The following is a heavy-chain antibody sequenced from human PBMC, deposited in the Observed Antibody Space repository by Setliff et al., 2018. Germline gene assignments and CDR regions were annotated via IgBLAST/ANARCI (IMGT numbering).Heavy chain of an antibody. Sequence: PGGSLRLSCAASGFTFSSYWMSWVRQAPGKGLEWVANIKQDGSEKYYVDSVKGRFTISRDNAKNSLYLQMNSLRAEDTAVYYCARVFGVSGYSSSWYDGNYYYYGMDVWGQGTTVTVSS. CDR3: ARVFGVSGYSSSWYDGNYYYYGMDV. CDR1: GFTFSSYW. CDR2: IKQDGSEK. D-gene: IGHD6-13*01. V-gene: IGHV3-7*01. J-gene: IGHJ6*02.